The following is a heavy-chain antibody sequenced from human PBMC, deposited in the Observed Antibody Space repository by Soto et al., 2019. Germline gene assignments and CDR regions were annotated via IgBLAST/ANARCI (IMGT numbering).Heavy chain of an antibody. CDR2: INAVGTST. D-gene: IGHD5-12*01. J-gene: IGHJ4*02. CDR1: GVTLYSSW. Sequence: GGSIKLACASSGVTLYSSWMHWSRQAPGRGLVWVSPINAVGTSTYYADSVKGRFTISRDNSKNTLYLQMNSLRVEVTSIYYCAKLVASATNYWGRGTLVTVSS. CDR3: AKLVASATNY. V-gene: IGHV3-23*01.